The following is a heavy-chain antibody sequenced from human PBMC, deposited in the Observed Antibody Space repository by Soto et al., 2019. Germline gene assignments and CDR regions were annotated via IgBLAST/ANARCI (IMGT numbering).Heavy chain of an antibody. CDR3: AILTPITGVY. V-gene: IGHV1-69*10. D-gene: IGHD5-12*01. CDR2: IIPMFGII. CDR1: GGSFSTYT. J-gene: IGHJ4*02. Sequence: XVKVSCRVSGGSFSTYTLTWVRQAPGQGLEWMGGIIPMFGIINYAQKFQGRVTITADRSTTTAYMELISLRSDDTAVYYCAILTPITGVYWGQGAQVTVSS.